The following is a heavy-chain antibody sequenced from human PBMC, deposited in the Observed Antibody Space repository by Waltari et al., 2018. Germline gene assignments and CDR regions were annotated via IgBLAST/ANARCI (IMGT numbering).Heavy chain of an antibody. CDR1: GFTFSAYW. D-gene: IGHD3-10*01. V-gene: IGHV3-7*03. CDR3: AGGDGGYYYHKMDV. J-gene: IGHJ6*02. Sequence: EVQLVESGGGLVQPGGSLRLPCAASGFTFSAYWLTWVRQAPGKGLEWVANIKEDGSVTYYVDSVKGRFTISRDNAKNSLYLQMNSLGAEDTALYYCAGGDGGYYYHKMDVWGQGTTVTVSS. CDR2: IKEDGSVT.